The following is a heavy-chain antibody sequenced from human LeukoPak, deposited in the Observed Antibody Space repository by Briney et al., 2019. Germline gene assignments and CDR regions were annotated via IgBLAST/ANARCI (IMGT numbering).Heavy chain of an antibody. CDR2: INPDSGGT. J-gene: IGHJ6*03. CDR3: ARGGHYYSYSMDV. V-gene: IGHV1-2*02. CDR1: GYSFTDYY. Sequence: ASVTVSCKASGYSFTDYYMHWVRQAPGQGLESMGWINPDSGGTNYPQTFQGRVTMTRDTSISTAYMELSRLRSDDTAVYYCARGGHYYSYSMDVWGKGTTVTVSS.